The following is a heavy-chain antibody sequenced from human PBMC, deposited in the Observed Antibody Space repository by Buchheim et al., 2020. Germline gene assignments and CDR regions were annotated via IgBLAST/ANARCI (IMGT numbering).Heavy chain of an antibody. CDR2: IYYSGST. J-gene: IGHJ4*02. CDR3: ARQRGNYYDSSGYPLDY. Sequence: QVQLQESGPGLVKPSQTLSLTCTVSGGSISSGDYYWSWIRQPPGKGLEWIGYIYYSGSTYYNPSPKSRVTISEDTSKNRFSLKLSSVTAADTAVYYCARQRGNYYDSSGYPLDYWGQGTL. D-gene: IGHD3-22*01. CDR1: GGSISSGDYY. V-gene: IGHV4-30-4*01.